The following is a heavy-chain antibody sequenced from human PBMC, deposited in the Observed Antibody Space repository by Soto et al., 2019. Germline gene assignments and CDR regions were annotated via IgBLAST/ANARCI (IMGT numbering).Heavy chain of an antibody. J-gene: IGHJ4*02. V-gene: IGHV3-23*01. Sequence: GGSLRLSCAASGFTFSSYAMSWVRQAPGKGLEWVSAISGSGGSTYYADSVKGRFTISRDNSKNTLYLQMNSLRAEDTAVYYWAKAKDSCSSTSCNGKFDYWGQGTLVTVSS. D-gene: IGHD2-2*01. CDR2: ISGSGGST. CDR1: GFTFSSYA. CDR3: AKAKDSCSSTSCNGKFDY.